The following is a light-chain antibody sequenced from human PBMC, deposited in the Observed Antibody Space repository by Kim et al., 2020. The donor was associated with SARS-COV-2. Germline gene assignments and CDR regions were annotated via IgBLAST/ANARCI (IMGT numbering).Light chain of an antibody. CDR3: SSYTRSSTNYV. Sequence: QSVTISCTGTNSDVGSYNYVSWYQQHPGKAPKLMIYAVSNRPSGVSNRFSGSKSGNTASLTISGLQAEDEADYYCSSYTRSSTNYVFGTGTKVTVL. CDR1: NSDVGSYNY. J-gene: IGLJ1*01. V-gene: IGLV2-14*03. CDR2: AVS.